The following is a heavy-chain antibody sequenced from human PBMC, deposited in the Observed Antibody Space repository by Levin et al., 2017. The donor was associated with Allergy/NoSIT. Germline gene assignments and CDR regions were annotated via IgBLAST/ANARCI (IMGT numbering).Heavy chain of an antibody. J-gene: IGHJ2*01. CDR1: GFTFDDYA. Sequence: GGSLRLSCAASGFTFDDYAMHWVRQAPGKGLEWVSGISWNSGSIGYADSVKGRFTISRDNAKNSLYLQMNSLRAEDTALYYCAKDWAGGFDLWGRGTLVTVSS. CDR2: ISWNSGSI. V-gene: IGHV3-9*01. CDR3: AKDWAGGFDL. D-gene: IGHD3-10*01.